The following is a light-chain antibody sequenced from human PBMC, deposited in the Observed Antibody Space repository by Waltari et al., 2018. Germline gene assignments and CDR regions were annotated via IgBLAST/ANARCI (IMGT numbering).Light chain of an antibody. J-gene: IGKJ1*01. CDR1: QSVSRT. CDR3: QKYGTLPAT. V-gene: IGKV3-20*01. Sequence: EIVLTQSPGTLSLSPGERATLSCRASQSVSRTLAWYQQKPGQAPRLLIYDASIRATGIPDRFSCSGSGTDFSLIISRLEPEDFAVYYCQKYGTLPATFGQGTKVEIK. CDR2: DAS.